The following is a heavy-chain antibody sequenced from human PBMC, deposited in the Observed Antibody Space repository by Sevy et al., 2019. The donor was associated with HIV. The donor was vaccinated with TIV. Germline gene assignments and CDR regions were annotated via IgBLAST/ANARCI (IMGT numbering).Heavy chain of an antibody. CDR3: ARDRGSGSYYSHYYYGMDV. J-gene: IGHJ6*02. Sequence: ASVKVSCKASGYTFTSYGISWVRQAPGQGLEWMGWISAYNGNTNYAQKLQGRVTMTTDTSTSTAYMELRSLRSDDTAVYYCARDRGSGSYYSHYYYGMDVWGQGTTVTVSS. D-gene: IGHD3-10*01. V-gene: IGHV1-18*01. CDR1: GYTFTSYG. CDR2: ISAYNGNT.